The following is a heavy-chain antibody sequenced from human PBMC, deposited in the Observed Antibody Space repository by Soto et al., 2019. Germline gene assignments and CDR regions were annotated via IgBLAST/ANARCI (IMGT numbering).Heavy chain of an antibody. CDR3: ARWVPGVRYYFDY. CDR1: GFTFSSYS. Sequence: PGGSLRLSCAASGFTFSSYSMNWVRQAPGKGLEWVSYISSSSSTIYYADSVKGRFTISRDNAKNSLYLQMNSLRAEDTAVYYCARWVPGVRYYFDYWGQGTLVTVSS. V-gene: IGHV3-48*01. CDR2: ISSSSSTI. D-gene: IGHD3-10*02. J-gene: IGHJ4*02.